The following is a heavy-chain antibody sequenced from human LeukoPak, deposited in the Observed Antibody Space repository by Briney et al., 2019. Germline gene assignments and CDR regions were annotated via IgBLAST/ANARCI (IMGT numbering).Heavy chain of an antibody. J-gene: IGHJ3*02. CDR1: GGTFSSYA. CDR2: IIPIFGTA. CDR3: ARDPSGSAANAFDI. D-gene: IGHD1-26*01. Sequence: ASVKVSCKASGGTFSSYAISWVRQAPGQGLEWMGGIIPIFGTANYAQKFQGRVTMTRDMSTSTVYMELSSLRSEDTAVYYCARDPSGSAANAFDIWGQGTMVTVSS. V-gene: IGHV1-69*05.